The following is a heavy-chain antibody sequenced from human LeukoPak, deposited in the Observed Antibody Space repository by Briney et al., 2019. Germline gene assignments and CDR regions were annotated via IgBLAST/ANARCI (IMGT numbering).Heavy chain of an antibody. CDR1: GYTFTGYY. J-gene: IGHJ3*02. CDR2: ISAYNGNT. CDR3: ARSSRDAFDI. V-gene: IGHV1-18*04. Sequence: GASVKVSCKASGYTFTGYYMHWVRQAPGQGLEWMGWISAYNGNTNYAQKLQGRVTMTTDTSTSTAYMELRSLRSDDTAVYYCARSSRDAFDIWGQGTMVTVSS.